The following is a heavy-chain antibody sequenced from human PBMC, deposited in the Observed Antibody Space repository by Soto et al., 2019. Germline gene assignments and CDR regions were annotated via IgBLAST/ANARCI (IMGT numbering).Heavy chain of an antibody. V-gene: IGHV3-30*18. Sequence: GGSLRLSCAASGFTFISYGMHWVRQAPGKGLEWVAVISYDGSNKYYADSVKGRFTISRDNSKNTLYLQMNSLRAEDTAVYYCANISPPFDYWGQGTLVTVSS. CDR3: ANISPPFDY. J-gene: IGHJ4*02. CDR2: ISYDGSNK. CDR1: GFTFISYG.